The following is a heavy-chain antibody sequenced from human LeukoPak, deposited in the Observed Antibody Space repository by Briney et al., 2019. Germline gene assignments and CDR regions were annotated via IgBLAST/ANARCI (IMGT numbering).Heavy chain of an antibody. J-gene: IGHJ3*02. Sequence: GSLRLSCAASGFSFSSYAMNWVRQAPGKGLGWVSYISSFSGTIYYADSVKGRFTISRDNAKNSLYLPMNSLGAEDTAVYYCAREVDVVNDAFDIWGQGTMVTVSS. CDR3: AREVDVVNDAFDI. V-gene: IGHV3-48*01. CDR1: GFSFSSYA. D-gene: IGHD3-22*01. CDR2: ISSFSGTI.